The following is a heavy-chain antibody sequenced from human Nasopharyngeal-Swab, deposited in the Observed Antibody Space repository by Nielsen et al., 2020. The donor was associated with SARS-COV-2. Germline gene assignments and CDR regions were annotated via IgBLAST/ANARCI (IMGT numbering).Heavy chain of an antibody. CDR1: GGSFSSYY. CDR3: ARGSRFTIFGVVPDYYYGMDV. J-gene: IGHJ6*02. Sequence: SETLSLTCTVSGGSFSSYYWSWIRQPAGKGLEWIGRIYTSGSTNYNPSLKSRVTMSVGTSKNQFSLKLSSVTAADTAVYYCARGSRFTIFGVVPDYYYGMDVWGQGTTVTVSS. V-gene: IGHV4-4*07. D-gene: IGHD3-3*01. CDR2: IYTSGST.